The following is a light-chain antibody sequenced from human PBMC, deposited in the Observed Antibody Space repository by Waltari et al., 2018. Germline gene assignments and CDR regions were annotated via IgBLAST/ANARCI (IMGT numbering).Light chain of an antibody. Sequence: EIVITQSPATLSVSPGERATISCRASQSVSSNFAWYQQKPGQAPRLLINDASTRATGIPARFSGRGSGTESTLTISSLQSEDFAVYYCQHYDNWPVTFGQGTRLEIK. CDR2: DAS. CDR3: QHYDNWPVT. J-gene: IGKJ5*01. V-gene: IGKV3-15*01. CDR1: QSVSSN.